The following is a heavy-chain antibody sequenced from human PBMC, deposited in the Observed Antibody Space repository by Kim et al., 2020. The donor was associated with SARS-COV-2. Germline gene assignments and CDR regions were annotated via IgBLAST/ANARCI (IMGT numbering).Heavy chain of an antibody. CDR3: ARDYNWFGELFPFWFDP. CDR2: ISYDGSNK. V-gene: IGHV3-30*04. CDR1: GFTFSSYA. D-gene: IGHD3-10*01. Sequence: GGSLRLSCAASGFTFSSYAMHWVRQAPGKGLEWVAVISYDGSNKYYADSVKGRFTISRDNSKNTLYLQMNSLRAEDTAVYYCARDYNWFGELFPFWFDPWGQGTLVTVSS. J-gene: IGHJ5*02.